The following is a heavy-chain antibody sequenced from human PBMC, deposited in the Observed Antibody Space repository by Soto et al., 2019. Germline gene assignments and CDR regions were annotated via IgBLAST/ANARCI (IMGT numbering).Heavy chain of an antibody. CDR1: GASISRYY. CDR3: ARVKGGSYYPYYYYGMDV. J-gene: IGHJ6*02. D-gene: IGHD1-26*01. V-gene: IGHV4-4*07. CDR2: LSTSGST. Sequence: SETLSLTCTVSGASISRYYWSWIRQPAGKGLEWIGRLSTSGSTNYNPSLKSRVTMSVDMSKNQFALKMKSVTAADTAVYYCARVKGGSYYPYYYYGMDVWGQGTTVTVSS.